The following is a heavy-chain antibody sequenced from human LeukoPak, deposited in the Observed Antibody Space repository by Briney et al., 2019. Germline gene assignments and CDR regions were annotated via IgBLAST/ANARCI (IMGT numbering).Heavy chain of an antibody. D-gene: IGHD3-9*01. CDR3: ATARYYDILTGYYFPRGFFDY. V-gene: IGHV1-24*01. Sequence: ASVKVSCKVSGYTLTELSMHWVRQAPGKGLEWMGGFDPEDGETIYAQKFQGRVTMTEDTSTDTAYMELSSLRSEDTAVYYCATARYYDILTGYYFPRGFFDYWGQGTLVTVSS. J-gene: IGHJ4*02. CDR1: GYTLTELS. CDR2: FDPEDGET.